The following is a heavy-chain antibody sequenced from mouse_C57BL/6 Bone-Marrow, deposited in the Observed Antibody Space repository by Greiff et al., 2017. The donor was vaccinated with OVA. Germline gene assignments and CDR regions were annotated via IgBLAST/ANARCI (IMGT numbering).Heavy chain of an antibody. CDR1: GYAFTNYL. V-gene: IGHV1-54*01. D-gene: IGHD2-3*01. J-gene: IGHJ1*03. CDR3: ARGWLLSYWYFDV. Sequence: QVQLKESGAELVRPGTSVKVSCKASGYAFTNYLIEWVKQRPGQGLEWIGVINPGSGGTNYNEKFKGKATLTADKSSSTAYMQLSSLTSEDSAVYFCARGWLLSYWYFDVWGTGTTVTVSS. CDR2: INPGSGGT.